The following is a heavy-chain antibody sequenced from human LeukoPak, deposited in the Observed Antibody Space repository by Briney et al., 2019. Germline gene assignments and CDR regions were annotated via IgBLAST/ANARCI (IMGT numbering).Heavy chain of an antibody. CDR1: GGSISSGGYS. CDR3: ARGIKRSVPGDPREEHGPRGWSRDWFDP. Sequence: PSQTLSLTCTVSGGSISSGGYSWSWIRQHPGQGLEWIGYIYYSGSTYYNPSLKSRVTISVDTSKNQFSLKLSSVTAADTAVYYCARGIKRSVPGDPREEHGPRGWSRDWFDPWGQGTLVTVSS. D-gene: IGHD6-19*01. J-gene: IGHJ5*02. CDR2: IYYSGST. V-gene: IGHV4-31*03.